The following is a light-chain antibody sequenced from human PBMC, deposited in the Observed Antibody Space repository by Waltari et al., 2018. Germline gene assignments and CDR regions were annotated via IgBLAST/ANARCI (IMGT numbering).Light chain of an antibody. V-gene: IGKV1-8*01. CDR3: QQYYSYPWT. Sequence: AIRMTQSPSSLSASTGDRVTITCRASQCVSSYLAWYQQKPGKAPNLLIYAASTLQSGVPSRFSGSGSGTDFSLIISCLQSEDFATYYCQQYYSYPWTFGQGTKVEI. CDR1: QCVSSY. CDR2: AAS. J-gene: IGKJ1*01.